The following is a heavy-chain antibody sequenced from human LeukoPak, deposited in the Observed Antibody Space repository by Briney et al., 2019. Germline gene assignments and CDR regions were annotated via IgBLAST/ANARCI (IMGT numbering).Heavy chain of an antibody. D-gene: IGHD3-3*01. CDR2: ISYDGSSK. CDR3: ARDARQISTYYDFWSGYYY. J-gene: IGHJ4*02. V-gene: IGHV3-30-3*01. CDR1: GFTFSSYA. Sequence: GGSLRLSCAASGFTFSSYAMHWVRQAPGKGLEWVAVISYDGSSKYYADSVKGRFTISRDNSKNTLYLQMNSLRAEDTAVYYCARDARQISTYYDFWSGYYYWGQGTLVTVSS.